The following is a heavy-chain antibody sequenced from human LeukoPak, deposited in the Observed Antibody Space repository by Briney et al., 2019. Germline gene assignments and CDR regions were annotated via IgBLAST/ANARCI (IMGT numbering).Heavy chain of an antibody. CDR1: GFTFSDSW. V-gene: IGHV3-7*01. J-gene: IGHJ3*02. D-gene: IGHD3-22*01. CDR2: IKQDGSEK. CDR3: ARDPYDSSGYGAFDI. Sequence: GGSLRLSCAASGFTFSDSWMSWVRQAPGKGLEWVANIKQDGSEKYYVDSVKGRFTMSRDNAENSLYLQMNSLRAEDTAVYYCARDPYDSSGYGAFDIWGQGTVVTVSS.